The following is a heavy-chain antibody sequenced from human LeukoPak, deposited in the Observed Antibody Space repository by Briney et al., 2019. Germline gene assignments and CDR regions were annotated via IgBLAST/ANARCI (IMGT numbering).Heavy chain of an antibody. Sequence: SETLSLTCTVSGGSIGTYYWSWVRQSPGKRLEWIGYIYVTGNRYNPYLQSRVTISVDTSRNQFFLKMSSVTAADTAVYYCARHIGGGIEDMDVWGKGTKVTVSS. CDR3: ARHIGGGIEDMDV. V-gene: IGHV4-59*08. J-gene: IGHJ6*03. CDR2: IYVTGN. D-gene: IGHD3-16*02. CDR1: GGSIGTYY.